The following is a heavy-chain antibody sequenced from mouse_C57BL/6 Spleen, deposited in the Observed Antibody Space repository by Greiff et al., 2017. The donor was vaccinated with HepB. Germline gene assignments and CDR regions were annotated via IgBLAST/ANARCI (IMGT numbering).Heavy chain of an antibody. CDR1: GFSLTSYG. Sequence: VKLQESGPGLVQPSQSLSITCTVSGFSLTSYGVHWVRQSPGKGLEWLGVIWRGGSTDYNAAFMSRLSITKDNSKSQVFFKMNSLQADDTAIYYCAGGSSYDYAMDYWGQGTSVTVSS. CDR2: IWRGGST. CDR3: AGGSSYDYAMDY. V-gene: IGHV2-5*01. J-gene: IGHJ4*01. D-gene: IGHD1-1*01.